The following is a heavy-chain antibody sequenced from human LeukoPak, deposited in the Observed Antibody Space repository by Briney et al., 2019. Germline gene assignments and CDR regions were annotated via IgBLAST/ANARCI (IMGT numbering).Heavy chain of an antibody. CDR2: IYTSGST. Sequence: SQTLSLTCIVSGASIISSSYYCSWFRQPAGKGLEWIGRIYTSGSTDYNPSLKSRVSISVDTSKNQFSLKLSSVTAADTAVYYCARVAGSSLARGDFAYWGRGTLVTVSS. J-gene: IGHJ4*02. CDR3: ARVAGSSLARGDFAY. CDR1: GASIISSSYY. V-gene: IGHV4-61*02. D-gene: IGHD6-19*01.